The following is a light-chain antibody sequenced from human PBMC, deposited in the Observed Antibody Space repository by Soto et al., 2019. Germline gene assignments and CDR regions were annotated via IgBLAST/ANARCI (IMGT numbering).Light chain of an antibody. CDR2: EVT. CDR1: SSDFGVYNY. CDR3: FAYAGDSTWL. V-gene: IGLV2-23*02. J-gene: IGLJ3*02. Sequence: QSVLTQPASVSGSPGQSITISCTGTSSDFGVYNYVSWYQQHPGKAPRVMIFEVTQRPSGISNRFSGSKSGYTASLTISGLQAEDEADYFCFAYAGDSTWLFGGGTKLTVL.